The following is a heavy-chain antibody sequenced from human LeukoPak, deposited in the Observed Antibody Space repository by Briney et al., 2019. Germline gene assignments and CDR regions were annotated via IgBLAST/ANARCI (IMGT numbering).Heavy chain of an antibody. V-gene: IGHV4-59*01. J-gene: IGHJ2*01. CDR1: GGSISTYY. Sequence: PSETLSLTCTVSGGSISTYYWSWIRQPPGKGLEWLGYIDYSGSTNYNPSLKSRVTISVDTSKNHFSLRLSSVTAADTATYYCARVGQGCFDLWGRGTLVTVS. CDR2: IDYSGST. CDR3: ARVGQGCFDL.